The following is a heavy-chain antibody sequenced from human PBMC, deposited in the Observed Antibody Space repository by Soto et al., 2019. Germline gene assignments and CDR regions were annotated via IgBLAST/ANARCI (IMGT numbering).Heavy chain of an antibody. Sequence: GGSLRLSCAASGFPFSSYSMNWVRPAPGKGLEWVSSISSSSSYIYYADSVKGRFTISRDNAKNSLYLQMNSLRAEDTAVYYCARTGPVDCSSTSCYLGDYYYMDVRGKGTTVTVSS. V-gene: IGHV3-21*01. D-gene: IGHD2-2*01. CDR1: GFPFSSYS. CDR2: ISSSSSYI. J-gene: IGHJ6*03. CDR3: ARTGPVDCSSTSCYLGDYYYMDV.